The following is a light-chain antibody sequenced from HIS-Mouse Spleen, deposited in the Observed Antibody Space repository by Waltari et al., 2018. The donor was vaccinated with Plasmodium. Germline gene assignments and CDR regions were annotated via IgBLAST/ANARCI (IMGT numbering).Light chain of an antibody. CDR3: YSTDSSGNHRV. J-gene: IGLJ3*02. CDR2: EDS. Sequence: SYELTQPPSVSVSPGQPARITCSGDALPNKYAYGYQQKSGQAPVLVIYEDSKRPSGIPERFSGSSSGTMATLTISGAQVEDEADYYCYSTDSSGNHRVFGGGTKLTVL. CDR1: ALPNKY. V-gene: IGLV3-10*01.